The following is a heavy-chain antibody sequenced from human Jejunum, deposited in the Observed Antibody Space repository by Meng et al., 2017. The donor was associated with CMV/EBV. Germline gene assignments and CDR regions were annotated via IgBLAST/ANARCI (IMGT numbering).Heavy chain of an antibody. V-gene: IGHV4-4*02. CDR2: IFRTGGT. CDR3: TRTGYSDSSGYHST. Sequence: SGGSMISNDWWSWFRQAPGKGLEWVGEIFRTGGTNYNPSLKSRVTISIDTSKNQFSLKVTSVTAADTAVYYCTRTGYSDSSGYHSTWGQGALVTVSS. CDR1: GGSMISNDW. D-gene: IGHD3-22*01. J-gene: IGHJ5*02.